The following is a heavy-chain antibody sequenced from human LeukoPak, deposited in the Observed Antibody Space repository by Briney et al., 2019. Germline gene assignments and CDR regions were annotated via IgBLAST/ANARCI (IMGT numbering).Heavy chain of an antibody. J-gene: IGHJ4*02. CDR1: GYTSTSYG. Sequence: GASVKVSCKASGYTSTSYGISWVRQAPGQGLEWMGWISAYNGNTNYAQKLQGRVTMTTDTSTSTAYMELRSLRSDDTAVYYCARGGDYDFWSGTRGVDYWGQGTLVTVSS. V-gene: IGHV1-18*01. CDR3: ARGGDYDFWSGTRGVDY. D-gene: IGHD3-3*01. CDR2: ISAYNGNT.